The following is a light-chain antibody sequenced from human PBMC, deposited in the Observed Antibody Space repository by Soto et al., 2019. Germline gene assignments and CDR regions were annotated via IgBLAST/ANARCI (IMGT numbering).Light chain of an antibody. CDR2: EAS. V-gene: IGKV1-5*03. CDR3: QQYNNWPFS. J-gene: IGKJ5*01. CDR1: QNIYTW. Sequence: DIQMTQSPATLSASVGDRVTITCRASQNIYTWLAWYQQKPGKAPKLLIYEASSLETGVPSRFSGSGSGTDFTFTISSLQPEDIALYFCQQYNNWPFSFGQGTRLEIK.